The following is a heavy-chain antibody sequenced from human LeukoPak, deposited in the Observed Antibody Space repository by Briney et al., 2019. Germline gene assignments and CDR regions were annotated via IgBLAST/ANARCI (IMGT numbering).Heavy chain of an antibody. CDR2: ISRNSSTK. CDR1: GFTFSDYN. D-gene: IGHD2-15*01. Sequence: GASLRLSCTASGFTFSDYNMRWIRQAPGQGLEWVSSISRNSSTKYYADSVKGRFTITRDNAKNSLYLQMNSLRSEDTAVYYCARVLRYCSGGNCYSGGIGYMDLWGKGTTVTISS. CDR3: ARVLRYCSGGNCYSGGIGYMDL. J-gene: IGHJ6*03. V-gene: IGHV3-11*01.